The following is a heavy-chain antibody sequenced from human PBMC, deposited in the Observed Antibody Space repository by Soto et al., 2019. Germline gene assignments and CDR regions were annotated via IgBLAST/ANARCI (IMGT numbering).Heavy chain of an antibody. V-gene: IGHV1-2*02. CDR3: ARDYITGTTHLYYYYYGMDV. J-gene: IGHJ6*02. CDR1: GYTFTGYY. Sequence: GASVKVSCKASGYTFTGYYMHCVRQAPGQVLEWMGWINPNSGGTNYAQKFQGRVTMTRDTSISTAYMELSRLRSDDTAVYYCARDYITGTTHLYYYYYGMDVWGQGTTVTVSS. CDR2: INPNSGGT. D-gene: IGHD1-7*01.